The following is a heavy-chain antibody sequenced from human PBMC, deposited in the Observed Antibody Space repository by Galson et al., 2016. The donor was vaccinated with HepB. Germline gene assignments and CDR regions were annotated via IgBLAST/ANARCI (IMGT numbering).Heavy chain of an antibody. J-gene: IGHJ3*02. CDR1: GFTFTDYA. V-gene: IGHV3-30-3*01. Sequence: SLRLSRAASGFTFTDYAMHWVRQAPGRGLEWVTVISFDGTYKYYADSVKGRFTISRDNSRNILYLQLNSLRPEDTAVYYCTRWGVHTSMIGAFDMWGPGTMVIVSS. D-gene: IGHD5-18*01. CDR3: TRWGVHTSMIGAFDM. CDR2: ISFDGTYK.